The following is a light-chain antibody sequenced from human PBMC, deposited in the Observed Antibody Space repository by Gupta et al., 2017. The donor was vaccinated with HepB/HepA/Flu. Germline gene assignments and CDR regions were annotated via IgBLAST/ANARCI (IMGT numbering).Light chain of an antibody. CDR2: DNT. J-gene: IGLJ1*01. CDR3: QSYDTSLGGPYV. V-gene: IGLV1-40*01. Sequence: QSVLTQPPSVSGAPGQRASISCTGSSSNIGAGYDVHWYQQLPGTAPKLLIYDNTNRPSGVPDRFSGSNSGTSASLAITGLQAEDEAAYYCQSYDTSLGGPYVFGTGTKVTVL. CDR1: SSNIGAGYD.